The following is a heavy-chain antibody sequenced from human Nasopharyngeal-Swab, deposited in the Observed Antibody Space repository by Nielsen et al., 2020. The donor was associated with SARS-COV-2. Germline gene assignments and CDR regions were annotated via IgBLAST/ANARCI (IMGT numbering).Heavy chain of an antibody. Sequence: TLSPTCAISGDSVSSSSAAWKWIAQSLSGGLAWPGRTYYSSKWYNDYAVSAKSRITINPDTSKNQFSLHLNSVTPEDTAVYYCARARGAYGDYYYYYYTDVWGKGTTVTVSS. CDR3: ARARGAYGDYYYYYYTDV. D-gene: IGHD4-17*01. J-gene: IGHJ6*03. CDR1: GDSVSSSSAA. V-gene: IGHV6-1*01. CDR2: TYYSSKWYN.